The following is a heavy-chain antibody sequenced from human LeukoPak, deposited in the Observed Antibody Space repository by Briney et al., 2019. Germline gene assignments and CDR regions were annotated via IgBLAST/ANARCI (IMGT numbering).Heavy chain of an antibody. V-gene: IGHV1-69*04. Sequence: SVKVSCKASGGTFSSYAISWVRQAPGQGLEWMGRIIPILGIANYAQKFQGRVTITADKSTSTAYMELSSLRSEDTAVYYCARGDSSGWYESYYYYYGMDVWGQGTTVTVSS. J-gene: IGHJ6*02. CDR3: ARGDSSGWYESYYYYYGMDV. CDR2: IIPILGIA. CDR1: GGTFSSYA. D-gene: IGHD6-19*01.